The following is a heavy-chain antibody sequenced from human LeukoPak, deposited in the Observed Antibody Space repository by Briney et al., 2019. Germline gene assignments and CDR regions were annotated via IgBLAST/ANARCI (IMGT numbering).Heavy chain of an antibody. Sequence: ASVKVSCKASGYKFTSNGISWVRQAPGQGLEWMGWISSSSGNTNYAQKLQGRVTMTTDTSTSTAYMELRSLRSDDTAVYYCASFGVTDYYYYGMDVWGQGTTVTVSS. V-gene: IGHV1-18*01. D-gene: IGHD3-3*01. CDR1: GYKFTSNG. J-gene: IGHJ6*02. CDR3: ASFGVTDYYYYGMDV. CDR2: ISSSSGNT.